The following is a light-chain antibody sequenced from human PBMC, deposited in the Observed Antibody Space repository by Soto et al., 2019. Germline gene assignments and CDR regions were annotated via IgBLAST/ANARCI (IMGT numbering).Light chain of an antibody. Sequence: DIQMTQSPPSLSASVGDKVTITCQASHDIGNSLNWYQDKPGQPPKLVIYDAYNLETGVPSTFSGNGYGTDFTFTISSLQPEDFATYYCQQSYSTPPTFGQGTKVDIK. CDR1: HDIGNS. V-gene: IGKV1-33*01. CDR2: DAY. J-gene: IGKJ1*01. CDR3: QQSYSTPPT.